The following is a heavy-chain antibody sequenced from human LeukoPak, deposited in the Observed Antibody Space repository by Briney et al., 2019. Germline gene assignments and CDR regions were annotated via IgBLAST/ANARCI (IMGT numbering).Heavy chain of an antibody. CDR3: ARDLFCSITSFYKDWFDP. D-gene: IGHD2-2*02. CDR2: INTNSGGT. J-gene: IGHJ5*01. V-gene: IGHV1-2*02. Sequence: ASVKVSFKASGYTFTCYNMNWVWQAPGQGGEWRGWINTNSGGTNYAQKFQGRVPMTSATSISTAYMELSTLRSNDTAVYYCARDLFCSITSFYKDWFDPCGERAPVSVSS. CDR1: GYTFTCYN.